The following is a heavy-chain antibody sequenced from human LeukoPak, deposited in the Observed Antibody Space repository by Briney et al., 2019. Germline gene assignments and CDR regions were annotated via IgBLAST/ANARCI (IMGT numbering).Heavy chain of an antibody. J-gene: IGHJ4*02. D-gene: IGHD3-10*01. CDR1: GFTFSSYG. V-gene: IGHV3-30*02. Sequence: GGSLRLSCAASGFTFSSYGMHWVRQAPGKGLDGVAFIRYDGSNKYYEDSVKGRFTISRDNSKNTLYVQMNSLSPEDTAVYYCAKESMWFGESNPFDYWGQGTLVTVSS. CDR2: IRYDGSNK. CDR3: AKESMWFGESNPFDY.